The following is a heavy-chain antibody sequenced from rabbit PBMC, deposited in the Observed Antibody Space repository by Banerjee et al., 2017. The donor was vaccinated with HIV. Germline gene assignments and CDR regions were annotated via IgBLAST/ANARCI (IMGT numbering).Heavy chain of an antibody. V-gene: IGHV1S45*01. CDR3: ARGDGAYAGYDGL. CDR1: GIDFSSYG. CDR2: MDAGSSGST. D-gene: IGHD7-1*01. Sequence: QEQLVESGGGLVTLGGSLKLSCKASGIDFSSYGISWVRQAPGKGLEWIACMDAGSSGSTNYASWAKGRFTISKTSSTTVTLQMTSLTAADTATYFCARGDGAYAGYDGLWGQGTLVTVS. J-gene: IGHJ3*01.